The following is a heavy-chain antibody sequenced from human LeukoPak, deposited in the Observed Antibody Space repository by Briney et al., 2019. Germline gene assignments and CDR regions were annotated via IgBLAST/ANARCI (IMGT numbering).Heavy chain of an antibody. V-gene: IGHV3-74*01. CDR3: ARGTAGYHSSYFDY. D-gene: IGHD3-16*02. CDR1: GFTFSSHW. Sequence: GGSLRLSCAASGFTFSSHWMHWVRQAPGKGLVWVSRINSDGSATAYADSVKGRFTISRDNAENTLYLQMNSLRAEDTAVYYCARGTAGYHSSYFDYWGQGTLVTVSS. J-gene: IGHJ4*02. CDR2: INSDGSAT.